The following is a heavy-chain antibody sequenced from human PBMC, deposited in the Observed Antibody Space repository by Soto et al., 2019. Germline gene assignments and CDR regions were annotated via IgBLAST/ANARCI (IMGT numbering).Heavy chain of an antibody. Sequence: ASVKVSCKASGFTFTSYAISWVRQAPGQGLEWMGWISAYNDNTNYAQKLQGRVTMTTDTSTSTAYMELSSLRSEDTAVYYCARDLGGWPDYWGQGTLVTVS. CDR2: ISAYNDNT. CDR1: GFTFTSYA. D-gene: IGHD2-15*01. V-gene: IGHV1-18*01. CDR3: ARDLGGWPDY. J-gene: IGHJ4*02.